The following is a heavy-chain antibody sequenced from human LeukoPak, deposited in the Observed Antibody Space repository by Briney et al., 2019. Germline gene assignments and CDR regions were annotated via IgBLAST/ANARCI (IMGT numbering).Heavy chain of an antibody. J-gene: IGHJ3*02. Sequence: GGSLRLSCAVSGFTVSSNYMSWVRQAPGKGLEWVSVVYSGGTTFYADSVKGRFIISRDSSKNTLFLQMNSLRAEDTAVYYCARESSGSLHGAFDIWGRGTMVTVSS. V-gene: IGHV3-53*01. D-gene: IGHD1-26*01. CDR2: VYSGGTT. CDR3: ARESSGSLHGAFDI. CDR1: GFTVSSNY.